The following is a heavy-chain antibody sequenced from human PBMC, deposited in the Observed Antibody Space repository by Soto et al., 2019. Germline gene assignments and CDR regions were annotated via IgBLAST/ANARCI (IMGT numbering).Heavy chain of an antibody. V-gene: IGHV4-59*01. CDR2: IYSSGTT. D-gene: IGHD4-17*01. Sequence: SETLSLTCTVSGGSISSYFWSWIRQSPGKGLEWITHIYSSGTTNYNPSLKSRVTISVDTSKNQFSLKLRSVTAADTVVYYCATDYGDYVGAFDIWGQGTMVTVSS. CDR1: GGSISSYF. CDR3: ATDYGDYVGAFDI. J-gene: IGHJ3*02.